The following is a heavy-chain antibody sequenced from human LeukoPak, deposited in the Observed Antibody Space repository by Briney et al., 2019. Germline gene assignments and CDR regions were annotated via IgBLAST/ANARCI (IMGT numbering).Heavy chain of an antibody. CDR1: GYTFTSYG. Sequence: GASVKVSCKASGYTFTSYGISWVRQAPGQGLEWMGWISAYNGNTNYALKLQGRVTMTTDTSTSTAYMELRSLRSDDTAVYYCARGDRYYYDSSGYPDYWGQGTLVTVSS. CDR3: ARGDRYYYDSSGYPDY. D-gene: IGHD3-22*01. V-gene: IGHV1-18*01. J-gene: IGHJ4*02. CDR2: ISAYNGNT.